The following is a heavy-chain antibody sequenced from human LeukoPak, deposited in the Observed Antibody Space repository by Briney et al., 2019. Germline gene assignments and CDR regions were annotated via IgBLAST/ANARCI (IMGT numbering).Heavy chain of an antibody. Sequence: PGGSLRLSCAASGFTFSSYWMSWVRQAPGKGLEWVANIKQDGSEKYYVDSVKGRFTISRDNAKNSLYLQMNSLRAEDTAVYYCARDQVPYDFWSGYYLGYWGQGTPVTVSS. CDR2: IKQDGSEK. D-gene: IGHD3-3*01. J-gene: IGHJ4*02. V-gene: IGHV3-7*01. CDR1: GFTFSSYW. CDR3: ARDQVPYDFWSGYYLGY.